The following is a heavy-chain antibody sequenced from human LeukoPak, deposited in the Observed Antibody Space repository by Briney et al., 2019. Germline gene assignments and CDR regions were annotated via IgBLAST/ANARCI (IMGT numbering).Heavy chain of an antibody. CDR2: AFSAGST. Sequence: SSETLSLTCTVSGGSISSSNYLWGWVRQPPGKGLEWIGIAFSAGSTYYNPSLKSRVTISVDTSMNQFSLRLNSVIAADTAVYYCARRTSGKNWFDPWGQGTLVTASS. D-gene: IGHD3-10*01. CDR1: GGSISSSNYL. CDR3: ARRTSGKNWFDP. J-gene: IGHJ5*02. V-gene: IGHV4-39*01.